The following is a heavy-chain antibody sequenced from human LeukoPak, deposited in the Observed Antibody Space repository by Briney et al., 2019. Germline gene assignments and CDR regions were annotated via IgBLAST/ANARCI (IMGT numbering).Heavy chain of an antibody. D-gene: IGHD3-9*01. J-gene: IGHJ5*02. Sequence: ASVKVSCKASGYTFTSYGISWVRQAPGQGLEWMGWISAYNGNTNYAQKLQGRVTMTTDTSTSTAYMELRSLRSDDTAVYYCARVGILTGYYRDNWFDPWGQGTLVTVSS. CDR2: ISAYNGNT. V-gene: IGHV1-18*01. CDR3: ARVGILTGYYRDNWFDP. CDR1: GYTFTSYG.